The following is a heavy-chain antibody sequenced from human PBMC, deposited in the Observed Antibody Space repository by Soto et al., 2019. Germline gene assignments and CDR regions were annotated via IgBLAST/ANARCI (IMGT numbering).Heavy chain of an antibody. D-gene: IGHD2-2*02. CDR3: ARVGCSSTSCYTDYYGMDV. CDR1: GFTFSSYS. Sequence: GSLRLSCAASGFTFSSYSMNWVRQAPGKGLEWVSSISSSSYIYYADSVKGRFTISRDNAKNSLYLQMNSLRAEDTAVYYCARVGCSSTSCYTDYYGMDVWGQGTTVTVSS. V-gene: IGHV3-21*01. J-gene: IGHJ6*02. CDR2: ISSSSYI.